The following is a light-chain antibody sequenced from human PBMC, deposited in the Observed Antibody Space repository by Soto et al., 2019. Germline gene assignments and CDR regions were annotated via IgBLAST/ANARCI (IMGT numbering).Light chain of an antibody. J-gene: IGLJ3*02. V-gene: IGLV2-23*02. CDR1: SSDIGSYKF. CDR3: CSYTGSSTLWV. Sequence: QSALTQPASVSGSPGQSITISCTGTSSDIGSYKFVSWYQQHPGKAPKLVIYEVTKRPSGISNRFSGSKSGDTASLTISGLQAEDEADDHCCSYTGSSTLWVFGGGTKLTVL. CDR2: EVT.